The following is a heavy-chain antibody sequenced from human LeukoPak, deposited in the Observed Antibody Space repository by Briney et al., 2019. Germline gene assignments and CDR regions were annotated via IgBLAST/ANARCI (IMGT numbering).Heavy chain of an antibody. CDR2: MSYDGNNK. D-gene: IGHD3-16*02. Sequence: GGSLRLSCAASGFTFSSYAMHWVRQAPGKGLEWVAVMSYDGNNKYYADSVKGRFTISRDNSKNTVYLQMNGLRAEDTAVYYCAKGSGGAIVHDYFDSWGQGTLVTVSS. J-gene: IGHJ4*02. V-gene: IGHV3-30-3*01. CDR3: AKGSGGAIVHDYFDS. CDR1: GFTFSSYA.